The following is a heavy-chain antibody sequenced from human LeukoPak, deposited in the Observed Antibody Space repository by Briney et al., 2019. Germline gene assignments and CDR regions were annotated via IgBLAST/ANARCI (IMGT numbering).Heavy chain of an antibody. V-gene: IGHV1-69*13. Sequence: GASVKVSCKASGGTFSSYAISWVRQAPGQGLEWMGGIIPIFGTANYAQKFRGRVTITADESTSTAYMELSSLRSEDTAVYYCARDRIYGESRFDYWGQGTLVTVSS. J-gene: IGHJ4*02. CDR2: IIPIFGTA. D-gene: IGHD4-17*01. CDR1: GGTFSSYA. CDR3: ARDRIYGESRFDY.